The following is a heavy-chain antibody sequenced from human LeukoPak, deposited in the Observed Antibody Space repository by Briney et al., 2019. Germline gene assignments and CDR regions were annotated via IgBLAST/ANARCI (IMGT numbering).Heavy chain of an antibody. V-gene: IGHV1-18*01. CDR2: ISAYNGNT. D-gene: IGHD4-17*01. CDR1: GYTFTSFD. Sequence: VSVKVSCKASGYTFTSFDIIWVRQAPGQGLEWLGWISAYNGNTHYAQKFQGRVTITRDTSASTAYMELSSLRSEDTAVYYCARDLTTVTLHWYFDLWGRGTLVTVSS. J-gene: IGHJ2*01. CDR3: ARDLTTVTLHWYFDL.